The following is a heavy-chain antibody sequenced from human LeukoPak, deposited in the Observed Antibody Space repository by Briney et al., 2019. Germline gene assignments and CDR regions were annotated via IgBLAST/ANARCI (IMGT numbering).Heavy chain of an antibody. J-gene: IGHJ4*02. CDR3: AKPGGSYYFPYY. V-gene: IGHV3-30*04. CDR1: GFTFSSYA. D-gene: IGHD1-26*01. CDR2: ISYDGSNK. Sequence: PGGSLRLSCAASGFTFSSYAMHWVRQAPGNGLEWVAVISYDGSNKYYADSVKGRFTISRDNSKNTLYLQMNSLRPEDTAVYYCAKPGGSYYFPYYWGQGTLVTVSS.